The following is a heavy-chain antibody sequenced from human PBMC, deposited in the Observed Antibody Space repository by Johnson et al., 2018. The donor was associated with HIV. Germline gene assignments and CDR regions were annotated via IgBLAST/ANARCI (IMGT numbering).Heavy chain of an antibody. Sequence: LVESGGGLVQPGRSLRLSCAASGFTFDDYAMHWVRQAPGKGLEWVAVISYDGSSKYYAESLQGRISISRDNSKNTLYLQMKSLKTEDTAVCYCAREGGVRGPSPVESCDMCGQGTMVTVAS. CDR2: ISYDGSSK. D-gene: IGHD3-10*01. V-gene: IGHV3-30-3*01. CDR3: AREGGVRGPSPVESCDM. J-gene: IGHJ3*02. CDR1: GFTFDDYA.